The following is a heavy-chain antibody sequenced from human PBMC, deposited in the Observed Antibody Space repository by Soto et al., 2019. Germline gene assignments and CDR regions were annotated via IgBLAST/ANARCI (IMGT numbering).Heavy chain of an antibody. D-gene: IGHD2-2*01. CDR2: ISWNSGSI. Sequence: ESGGGLVQPGRSLRLSCAASGFTFDDYAMHWVRQAPGKGLEWVSGISWNSGSIGYADSVKGRFTISRDNAKNSLYLQMNSLRAEDTALFSCAKGGQLRTEGGWYWGQGTLVTVSS. CDR1: GFTFDDYA. CDR3: AKGGQLRTEGGWY. J-gene: IGHJ4*02. V-gene: IGHV3-9*01.